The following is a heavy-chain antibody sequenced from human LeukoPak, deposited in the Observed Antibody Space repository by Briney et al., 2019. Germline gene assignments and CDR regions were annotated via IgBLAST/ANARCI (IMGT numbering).Heavy chain of an antibody. CDR1: GGSISSVGYS. J-gene: IGHJ5*02. V-gene: IGHV4-30-2*01. CDR3: ARSIVLLPAAIGWFDP. Sequence: SQTLSLTCAVSGGSISSVGYSWSWIRQPPGRGLEWIGYFYHSGSTYYNPSRKSRVIISVDRSKNQFSLKLSSVAAADTAVYYCARSIVLLPAAIGWFDPWGQGTLVTVSS. D-gene: IGHD2-2*01. CDR2: FYHSGST.